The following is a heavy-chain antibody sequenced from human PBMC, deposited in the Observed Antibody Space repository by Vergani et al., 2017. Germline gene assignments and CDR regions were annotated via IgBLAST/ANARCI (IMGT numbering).Heavy chain of an antibody. D-gene: IGHD6-13*01. CDR3: ASSSSSWGYYYYYMDV. V-gene: IGHV1-46*03. Sequence: QVQLVQSGAEVKKPGASVKVSCKASGYTFTSYYMHWVRQAPGQGLEWMGIINPSGGSTSYAQQFQGRVTMTRDTSTSTVYMELSSLRSEDTAVYYCASSSSSWGYYYYYMDVWGKGTTVTVSS. J-gene: IGHJ6*03. CDR1: GYTFTSYY. CDR2: INPSGGST.